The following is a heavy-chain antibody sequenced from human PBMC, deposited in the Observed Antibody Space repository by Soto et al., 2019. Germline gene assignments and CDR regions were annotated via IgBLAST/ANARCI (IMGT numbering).Heavy chain of an antibody. Sequence: ASVKVSCKASGFTFTSSAVQWVRQARGQRLEWIGWIVVGSGNTNYAQKFQERVTITRDMSTSTAYMELSSLRSEDTAVYYCAAFGYDSSGYYAFDYWRQGTLVTVSS. CDR3: AAFGYDSSGYYAFDY. CDR1: GFTFTSSA. D-gene: IGHD3-22*01. CDR2: IVVGSGNT. J-gene: IGHJ4*02. V-gene: IGHV1-58*01.